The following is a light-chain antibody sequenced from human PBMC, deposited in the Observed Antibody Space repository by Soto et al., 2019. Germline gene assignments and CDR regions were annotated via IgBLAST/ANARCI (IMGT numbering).Light chain of an antibody. V-gene: IGKV1-5*03. CDR1: QSISVW. CDR3: QQYDSFSVT. J-gene: IGKJ1*01. Sequence: DIQMTQSPSTLSASVGDRVTITCRASQSISVWLAWYQQKAGKAPNLLIYKASRLESGVPSRFSGSGSETEFTLTISSLQPDDFATYYCQQYDSFSVTFGQGTKV. CDR2: KAS.